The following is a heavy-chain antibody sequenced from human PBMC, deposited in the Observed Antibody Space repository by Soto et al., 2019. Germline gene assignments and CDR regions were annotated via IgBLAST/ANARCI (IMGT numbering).Heavy chain of an antibody. V-gene: IGHV1-46*03. J-gene: IGHJ6*03. CDR2: INPSGGST. D-gene: IGHD3-3*01. CDR3: ARGRDYDFWSGYFPYYYYYYMDV. Sequence: GASVKVSCKASGYTFTSYYMHWVRQAPGQGLEWMGIINPSGGSTSYAQKFQGRVTMTRDTSTSTVYMELSSLRSEDTAVYYCARGRDYDFWSGYFPYYYYYYMDVWGKGTTVTVSS. CDR1: GYTFTSYY.